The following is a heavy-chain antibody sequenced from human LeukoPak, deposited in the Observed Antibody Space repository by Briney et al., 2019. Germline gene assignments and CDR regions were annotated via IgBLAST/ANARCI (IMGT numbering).Heavy chain of an antibody. CDR1: GFTFSHYE. D-gene: IGHD3-22*01. CDR2: ISSSGSTR. Sequence: GGSLRLSCTTSGFTFSHYEMNWVRQAPGKGLEWVSYISSSGSTRYYADSVKGRFTISRDNAKNSLHLQMDSLRAEDTAVYYCARDPFRDYDSSGYFDFWGQGTPVTVSS. V-gene: IGHV3-48*03. CDR3: ARDPFRDYDSSGYFDF. J-gene: IGHJ4*02.